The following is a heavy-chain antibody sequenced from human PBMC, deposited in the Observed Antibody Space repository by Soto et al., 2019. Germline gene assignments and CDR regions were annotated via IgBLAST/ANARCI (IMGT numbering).Heavy chain of an antibody. J-gene: IGHJ1*01. CDR3: ARELCGYNV. CDR2: IIPVFGRP. CDR1: GGSFSIFC. Sequence: SVRVSCKSTGGSFSIFCISWVRQAPGQGLEWMGGIIPVFGRPNYAQRLRGRLTITADESTNTVYLELIDLRSEDTAVYYFARELCGYNVWGHGTQVTVSS. D-gene: IGHD5-18*01. V-gene: IGHV1-69*13.